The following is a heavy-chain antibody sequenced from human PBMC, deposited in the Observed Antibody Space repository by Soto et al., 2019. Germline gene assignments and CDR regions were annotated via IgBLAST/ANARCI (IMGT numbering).Heavy chain of an antibody. J-gene: IGHJ3*02. V-gene: IGHV2-5*02. CDR2: IYWDNDK. D-gene: IGHD2-15*01. CDR1: GLSLSTNGVG. Sequence: QITFKESGPTLVKPTQTLTLTCTFSGLSLSTNGVGVVWIRQPPGKALEWLALIYWDNDKRYSPSLKSRLTITKDTSKNQVVLTMTRMDPVDTGTYYCAHDRTVVASTDGAFDIWGQGTMVTVSS. CDR3: AHDRTVVASTDGAFDI.